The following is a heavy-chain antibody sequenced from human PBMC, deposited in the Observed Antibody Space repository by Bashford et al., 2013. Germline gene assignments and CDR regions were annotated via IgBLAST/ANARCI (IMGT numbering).Heavy chain of an antibody. Sequence: VASVKVSCKASGYTFTGYYMHWVRQAPGQGLEWMGWINPNSGGTNYAQKFQGWVTMTRDTSISTAYMELSRLRSDDTAVYYCARVESTVTTPGGAFDIWGQGTMVTVSS. D-gene: IGHD4-17*01. CDR2: INPNSGGT. V-gene: IGHV1-2*04. J-gene: IGHJ3*02. CDR1: GYTFTGYY. CDR3: ARVESTVTTPGGAFDI.